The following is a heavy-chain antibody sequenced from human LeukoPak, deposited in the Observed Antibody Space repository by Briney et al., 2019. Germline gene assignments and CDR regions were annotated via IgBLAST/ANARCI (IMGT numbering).Heavy chain of an antibody. CDR2: ISGSGHNT. V-gene: IGHV3-21*01. Sequence: GGSLRLSCAASGFTFSNYGMNWVRQAPGKGLEWVSAISGSGHNTYYADSVKGRFTISRDNAKNSLYLQMNSLRAEDTAVYYCARDSRGYSYGWSDFDYWGQGTLVTVSS. J-gene: IGHJ4*02. CDR1: GFTFSNYG. D-gene: IGHD5-18*01. CDR3: ARDSRGYSYGWSDFDY.